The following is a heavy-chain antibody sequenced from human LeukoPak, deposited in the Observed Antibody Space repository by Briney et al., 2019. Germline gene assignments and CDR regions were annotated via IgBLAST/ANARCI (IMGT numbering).Heavy chain of an antibody. CDR2: IYYSGST. Sequence: SQTLSLTCTVSGGSISSGDYYWSWIRQPPGKGLEWIGYIYYSGSTYYNPSLKSRVTISVDTSKNQFSLKLSSVTAADTAVYYCARGGSSGWYLPRPPAFDYWGQGTLVTVSS. D-gene: IGHD6-19*01. CDR3: ARGGSSGWYLPRPPAFDY. J-gene: IGHJ4*02. V-gene: IGHV4-30-4*01. CDR1: GGSISSGDYY.